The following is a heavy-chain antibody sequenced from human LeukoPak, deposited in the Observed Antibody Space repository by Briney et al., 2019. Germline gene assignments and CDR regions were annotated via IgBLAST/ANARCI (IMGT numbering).Heavy chain of an antibody. CDR3: ARHGYCSGGSCYSAYYYYLDV. J-gene: IGHJ6*03. D-gene: IGHD2-15*01. Sequence: PSETLSLTCAVYGGSFSGYYWSWIRQPPGKGLEWIGEINHSGSTNYNPSLKSRVTISVDTSKNQFSLKLSSVTAADTAVYYCARHGYCSGGSCYSAYYYYLDVWGKGTTVTVSS. CDR2: INHSGST. CDR1: GGSFSGYY. V-gene: IGHV4-34*01.